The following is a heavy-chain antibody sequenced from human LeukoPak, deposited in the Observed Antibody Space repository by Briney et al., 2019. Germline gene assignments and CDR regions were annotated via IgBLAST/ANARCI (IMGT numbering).Heavy chain of an antibody. Sequence: RASVKVSCKASGYTFTSYGISWVRQAPGQGLEWMGRISAYNGNTNYAQKLQGRVTMTTDTSTSTAYMELRSLRSDDTAVYYCARDEVTYYYYYGMDVWGQGTTVTVSS. V-gene: IGHV1-18*01. CDR1: GYTFTSYG. CDR2: ISAYNGNT. D-gene: IGHD3-10*01. CDR3: ARDEVTYYYYYGMDV. J-gene: IGHJ6*02.